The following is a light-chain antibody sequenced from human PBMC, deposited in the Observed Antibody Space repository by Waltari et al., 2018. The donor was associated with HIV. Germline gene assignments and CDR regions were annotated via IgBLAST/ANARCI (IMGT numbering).Light chain of an antibody. J-gene: IGLJ2*01. CDR2: SNN. CDR3: AAWDDSLNGPL. Sequence: QSVLTQPPSASGTPGQRVTISCSGSSSNIGSNTVNWYQQLPGTAPKLLIYSNNRRPSGFPDRFSGAKSGTSASLAISGLQSEDEADYYCAAWDDSLNGPLFGGGTKLTVL. CDR1: SSNIGSNT. V-gene: IGLV1-44*01.